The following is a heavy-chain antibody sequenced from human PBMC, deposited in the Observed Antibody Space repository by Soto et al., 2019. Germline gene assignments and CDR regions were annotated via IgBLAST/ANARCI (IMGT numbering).Heavy chain of an antibody. CDR1: GGSVNSGNYY. V-gene: IGHV4-34*01. D-gene: IGHD1-1*01. J-gene: IGHJ3*02. Sequence: SETLSLTCAVYGGSVNSGNYYWSWIRQPPGKGLEWIGEMSHSGGTHFNPSLKSRVTISVDTSKNQFSLKMSSVTAADTALYYCARVERGTATTVVDAFDIWGPGTMVTVSS. CDR2: MSHSGGT. CDR3: ARVERGTATTVVDAFDI.